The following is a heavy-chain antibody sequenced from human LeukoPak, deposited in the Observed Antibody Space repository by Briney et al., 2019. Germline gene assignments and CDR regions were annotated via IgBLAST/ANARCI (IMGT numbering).Heavy chain of an antibody. CDR2: INNDGSTT. V-gene: IGHV3-74*01. CDR3: AIGGAYGSGS. J-gene: IGHJ4*02. CDR1: GFTFANTW. D-gene: IGHD3-10*01. Sequence: GGSLRLSCAASGFTFANTWMHWVRQAPGKGLVWVSLINNDGSTTNYADSVKGRFTISRDNAKNTVYLQMNSLRAEDTAVYYCAIGGAYGSGSWGQGTLVTVSS.